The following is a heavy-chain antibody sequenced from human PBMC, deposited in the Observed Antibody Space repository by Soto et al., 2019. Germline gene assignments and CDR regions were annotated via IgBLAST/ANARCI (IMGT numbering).Heavy chain of an antibody. J-gene: IGHJ6*02. CDR1: GGSINNSNW. V-gene: IGHV4-4*02. CDR2: IYHSGST. Sequence: QVHLQESGPGLVKPSGTLSLTCAVSGGSINNSNWWSWVRQPPGKGLEWIGEIYHSGSTNHNPSLKSRVTISVDKSKNQFSLKLTSVSAADTAVYYCARDLISGWGRDGMDVWGQGTTVTVSS. CDR3: ARDLISGWGRDGMDV. D-gene: IGHD6-19*01.